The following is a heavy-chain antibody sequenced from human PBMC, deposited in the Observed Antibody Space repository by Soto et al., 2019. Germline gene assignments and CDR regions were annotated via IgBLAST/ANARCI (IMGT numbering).Heavy chain of an antibody. J-gene: IGHJ4*02. D-gene: IGHD2-2*01. CDR3: VHRAGMGGNSWLHNY. CDR2: IYWDDDK. Sequence: QITLRESGPTLVKPTQTLTLTCTFSVFSLSTSEMGVVWIRQPPGKALEWLALIYWDDDKRYSPSPKNRLTITKDTSSKQVVLTMANMDTVDTATYYCVHRAGMGGNSWLHNYWGQGTLVTVSS. CDR1: VFSLSTSEMG. V-gene: IGHV2-5*02.